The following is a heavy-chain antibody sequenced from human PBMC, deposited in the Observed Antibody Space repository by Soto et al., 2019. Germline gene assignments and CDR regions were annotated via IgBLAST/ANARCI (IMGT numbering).Heavy chain of an antibody. V-gene: IGHV1-69*01. Sequence: QVQLVQSGAEVKKPGSSVKVSCKPSGGTFSSYAISWVRQAPGQGLEWMGGVIPIFGTANYAQKSQGRVTITADESTSRAYMELSSLRSEDSAVYYCARDARGAVAGTDRVSPCGQGTPVPFSS. D-gene: IGHD6-19*01. CDR3: ARDARGAVAGTDRVSP. CDR2: VIPIFGTA. J-gene: IGHJ5*02. CDR1: GGTFSSYA.